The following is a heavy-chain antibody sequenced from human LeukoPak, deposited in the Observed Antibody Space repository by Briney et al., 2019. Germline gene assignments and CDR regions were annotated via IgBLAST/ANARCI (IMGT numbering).Heavy chain of an antibody. D-gene: IGHD5-18*01. CDR1: GFTFSSYS. J-gene: IGHJ3*02. V-gene: IGHV3-21*01. Sequence: GGSLRPSCAASGFTFSSYSMNWVRQAPGKGLEWVSSISSSSSFIYYADSVKGRFTISRDNAKNSLYLQMNSLRAEDTAVYYCARDRSRGLLDAFDIWGQGTMVTVSS. CDR3: ARDRSRGLLDAFDI. CDR2: ISSSSSFI.